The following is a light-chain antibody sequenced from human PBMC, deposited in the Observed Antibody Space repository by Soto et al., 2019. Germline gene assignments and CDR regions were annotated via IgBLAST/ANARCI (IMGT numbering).Light chain of an antibody. CDR1: QGISSY. V-gene: IGKV1-8*01. Sequence: AIRMTQSPSSFSASTGDRVTITCRASQGISSYLAWYQQKPGKAPKLLIYAASTLQSGVPSRFSGSGSGTDFTLTISSLQPEDFATYHCQQSYSTPWTFGQGTKVDIK. CDR2: AAS. J-gene: IGKJ1*01. CDR3: QQSYSTPWT.